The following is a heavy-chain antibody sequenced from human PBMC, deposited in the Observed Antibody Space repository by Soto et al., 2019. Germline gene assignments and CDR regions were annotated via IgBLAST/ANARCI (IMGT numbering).Heavy chain of an antibody. Sequence: SVKVSCKASGGTFSSYAISWVRQAPGQGLEWMGGIIPIFGTANYAQKFQGRVTITADESTSTAYMELSSLRSEDTAVYYCARDSTGTTEEEYYGMDVWGQGTTVTVSS. CDR3: ARDSTGTTEEEYYGMDV. V-gene: IGHV1-69*13. J-gene: IGHJ6*02. D-gene: IGHD1-1*01. CDR1: GGTFSSYA. CDR2: IIPIFGTA.